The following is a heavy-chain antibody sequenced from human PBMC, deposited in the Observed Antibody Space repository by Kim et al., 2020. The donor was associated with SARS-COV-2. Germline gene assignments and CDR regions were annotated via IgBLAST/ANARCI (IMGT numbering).Heavy chain of an antibody. CDR2: ISETGRT. D-gene: IGHD1-26*01. V-gene: IGHV4-39*07. Sequence: SETLSLTCAVSGGSISSSNHYWGWIRQPQGKGLEWIGSISETGRTYHNPSLMSRVTMSLDTSKNQFSLKLTSVTAADTAVYYCSRTFGYVGATDHGMGVWGQGTTVTVSS. CDR1: GGSISSSNHY. CDR3: SRTFGYVGATDHGMGV. J-gene: IGHJ6*02.